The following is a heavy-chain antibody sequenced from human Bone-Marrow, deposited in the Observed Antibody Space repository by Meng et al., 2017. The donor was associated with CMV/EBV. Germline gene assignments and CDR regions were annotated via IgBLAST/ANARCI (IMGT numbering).Heavy chain of an antibody. J-gene: IGHJ6*02. CDR3: ARDNPRTYYDFWSGQGASYYYGMDV. CDR2: ISGSGGST. V-gene: IGHV3-23*01. CDR1: GFTFSSYA. Sequence: GESLKISCAASGFTFSSYAMSWVRQAPGKGLEWVSAISGSGGSTYYADSVKGRFTISRDNSKNTLYLQMNSLRAEDTAVYYCARDNPRTYYDFWSGQGASYYYGMDVWGPGTTVTVSS. D-gene: IGHD3-3*01.